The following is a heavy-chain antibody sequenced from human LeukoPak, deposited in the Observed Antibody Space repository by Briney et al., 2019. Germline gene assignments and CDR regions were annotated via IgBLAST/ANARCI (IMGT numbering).Heavy chain of an antibody. D-gene: IGHD6-19*01. J-gene: IGHJ4*02. V-gene: IGHV4-59*08. Sequence: SETLSLTCTVSGGSISSYYWSWIRQPPGKGLEWIGYIYYSGSTNYNPSLKSRVTISVDTSKDQFSLKLSSVTAADTAVYYCARLEYSSGAFDYWGQGTLVTVPS. CDR3: ARLEYSSGAFDY. CDR2: IYYSGST. CDR1: GGSISSYY.